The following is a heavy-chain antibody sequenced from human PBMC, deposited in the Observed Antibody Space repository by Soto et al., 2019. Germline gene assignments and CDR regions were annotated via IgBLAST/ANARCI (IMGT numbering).Heavy chain of an antibody. CDR3: ARGYYDFWSEPYYFDY. V-gene: IGHV1-2*04. Sequence: ASVKVSCKASGYTFTGYYMHWVRQAPGQGIEWMGWINPHSGGTNYAQKFHGWVTMTRDTSISTAYMELSRLRSDDTAVYYCARGYYDFWSEPYYFDYWGQGTLVTVSS. J-gene: IGHJ4*02. CDR2: INPHSGGT. D-gene: IGHD3-3*01. CDR1: GYTFTGYY.